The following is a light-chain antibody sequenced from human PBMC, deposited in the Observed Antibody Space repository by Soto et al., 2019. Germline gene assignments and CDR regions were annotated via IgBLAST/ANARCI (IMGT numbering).Light chain of an antibody. J-gene: IGKJ1*01. Sequence: EIVMTQSPAPLSMSPGERATLSCRASQSVSSNLAWYQQKPGQAPRLLIYGASTRATGIPARFSGSGSGTEFTLTISSLQSEDVAVYYCQQYNNWPWTFGQGTKVDIK. CDR1: QSVSSN. CDR2: GAS. CDR3: QQYNNWPWT. V-gene: IGKV3-15*01.